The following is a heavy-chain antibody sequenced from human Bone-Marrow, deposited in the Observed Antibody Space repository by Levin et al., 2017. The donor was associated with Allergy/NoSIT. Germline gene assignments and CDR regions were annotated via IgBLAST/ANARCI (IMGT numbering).Heavy chain of an antibody. D-gene: IGHD3-22*01. J-gene: IGHJ5*02. CDR1: EFPLSNYD. CDR3: ARGLRYYDSSSYYAPLDL. Sequence: GESLKISCAASEFPLSNYDMHWVRQAPGKGLEWVGYITSSGTSVYYADSVQGRFTISRDHAKNSLYLQMTSLRLEDTAVFYCARGLRYYDSSSYYAPLDLWGQGTLVTVSS. CDR2: ITSSGTSV. V-gene: IGHV3-48*03.